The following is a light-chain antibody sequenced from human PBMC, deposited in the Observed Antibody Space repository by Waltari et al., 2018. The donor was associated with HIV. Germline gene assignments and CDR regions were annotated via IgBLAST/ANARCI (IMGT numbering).Light chain of an antibody. CDR1: QSISAK. J-gene: IGKJ2*01. CDR3: QQYDSGPRGIT. Sequence: EIVMTQSPPTLSVSPVQRVTLSSRASQSISAKVAWYQRGPGQAPRLLIDEAATRPTGIPARFSGSGSGTEFTLTISSLQSEDFATYFCQQYDSGPRGITFGQGTMLEIK. CDR2: EAA. V-gene: IGKV3-15*01.